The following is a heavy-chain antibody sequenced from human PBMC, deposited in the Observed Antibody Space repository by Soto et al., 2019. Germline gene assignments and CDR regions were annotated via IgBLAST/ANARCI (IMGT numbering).Heavy chain of an antibody. J-gene: IGHJ3*01. CDR3: ARDSASSGVFT. D-gene: IGHD6-19*01. CDR1: GGSISSSNW. CDR2: ISRSGTT. Sequence: LSLTCAVTGGSISSSNWWTWVRQPPGEGLEWVGEISRSGTTNYKPSLKSRVSISVDKSRNEFSLNLGSVTAADTAMYYCARDSASSGVFTWGQGTMVTVSS. V-gene: IGHV4-4*02.